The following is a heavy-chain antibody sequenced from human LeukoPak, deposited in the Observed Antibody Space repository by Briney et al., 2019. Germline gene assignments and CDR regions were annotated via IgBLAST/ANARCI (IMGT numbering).Heavy chain of an antibody. CDR1: GYTFTGYY. V-gene: IGHV1-2*02. CDR2: INPNSGGT. J-gene: IGHJ6*03. Sequence: GASVKVSCKASGYTFTGYYMHWVRQAPGQGLEWMGWINPNSGGTNYAQKFQGRVTMTRDTSISTAYMELSRLRSDDTAVYYCARVGWELEDYYYYYYMDVWGIGTMVTIS. D-gene: IGHD1-26*01. CDR3: ARVGWELEDYYYYYYMDV.